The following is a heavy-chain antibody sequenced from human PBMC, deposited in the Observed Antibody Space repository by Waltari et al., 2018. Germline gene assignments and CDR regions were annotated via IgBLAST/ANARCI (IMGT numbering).Heavy chain of an antibody. CDR1: GFTFDASA. CDR3: AKDWGSGWHRGAFDI. D-gene: IGHD6-19*01. CDR2: ISWNSGSI. V-gene: IGHV3-9*03. J-gene: IGHJ3*02. Sequence: EVQLVESGGGLVQPGRSLRLSCAASGFTFDASAMHLFRQAPGKGLEWVSGISWNSGSIGYADSVKGRFTISRDNAKNSLYLQMNSLRAEDMALYYCAKDWGSGWHRGAFDIWGQGTMVTVSS.